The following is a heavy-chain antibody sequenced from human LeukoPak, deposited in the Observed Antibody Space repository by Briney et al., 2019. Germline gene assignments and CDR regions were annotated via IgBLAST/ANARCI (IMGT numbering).Heavy chain of an antibody. Sequence: SETLTLTCAVSGGSISSGSYYWSWIPQLAGKGLEWIVRIYASGNTNYNLSLKSLVTISVDTSKNQFSLKLSSVTAADKAVYYWAREKNRVRTDWFDPWGQGTLVTVSS. D-gene: IGHD3-3*01. J-gene: IGHJ5*01. CDR1: GGSISSGSYY. V-gene: IGHV4-61*02. CDR2: IYASGNT. CDR3: AREKNRVRTDWFDP.